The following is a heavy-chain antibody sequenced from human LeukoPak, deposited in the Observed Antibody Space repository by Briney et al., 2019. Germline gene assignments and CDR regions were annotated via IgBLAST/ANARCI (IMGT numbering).Heavy chain of an antibody. V-gene: IGHV4-39*07. CDR2: IYYSGST. Sequence: SETLSLTCTVSGGAISSGSYYWGWIRQPPGKGLEWIGSIYYSGSTYYNPSLKSRVTISVDTSKNQFSLKLSSVAAPDTAVYYCARGGYYGLGNDFRFDPWGQGTLVTVSS. CDR3: ARGGYYGLGNDFRFDP. J-gene: IGHJ5*02. CDR1: GGAISSGSYY. D-gene: IGHD3-10*01.